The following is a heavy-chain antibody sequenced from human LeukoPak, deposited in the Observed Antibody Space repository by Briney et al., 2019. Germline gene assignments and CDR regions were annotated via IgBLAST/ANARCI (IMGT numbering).Heavy chain of an antibody. CDR3: ARHESGTGFDP. J-gene: IGHJ5*02. D-gene: IGHD5-12*01. CDR1: GASISGPTSY. V-gene: IGHV4-39*01. Sequence: SETLSLTCTVSGASISGPTSYWGWLRQPPGTGREWIASVYSGGSAYYNPSLKSRVIISVDTSNNKFSLRLTSVTAADTAMYYCARHESGTGFDPWGQGTLVTVSS. CDR2: VYSGGSA.